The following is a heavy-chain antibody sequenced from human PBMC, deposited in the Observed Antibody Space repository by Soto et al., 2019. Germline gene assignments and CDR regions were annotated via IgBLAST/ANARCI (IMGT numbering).Heavy chain of an antibody. Sequence: AETLSLTCTVSGGSISGYDWSWVRQPPGKGLEYIGYIYYRGSTNYNPSLKSRVTMSVDTSRNLLSLKVNSVTAADTDVYYCARQQLLPYYYALDVWGQGTTVPVSS. CDR3: ARQQLLPYYYALDV. J-gene: IGHJ6*02. CDR2: IYYRGST. CDR1: GGSISGYD. V-gene: IGHV4-59*01. D-gene: IGHD6-13*01.